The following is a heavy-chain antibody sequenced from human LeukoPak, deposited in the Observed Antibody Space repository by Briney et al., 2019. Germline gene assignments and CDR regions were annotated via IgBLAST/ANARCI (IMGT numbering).Heavy chain of an antibody. V-gene: IGHV3-30-3*01. CDR3: ARDYCTRCYYYYYGMDV. D-gene: IGHD2-2*01. CDR2: ISYDGSNK. Sequence: GGSLRLSCAASGFTFSGYAVHWVRQAPGKGLEGVAVISYDGSNKYYADSVKGRFTISRDNSKNTLYLQMNSLRAGDTAVYYCARDYCTRCYYYYYGMDVWGQGTTVTVSS. CDR1: GFTFSGYA. J-gene: IGHJ6*02.